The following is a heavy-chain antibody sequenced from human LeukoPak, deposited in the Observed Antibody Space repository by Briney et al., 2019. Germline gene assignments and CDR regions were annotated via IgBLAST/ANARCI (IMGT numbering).Heavy chain of an antibody. CDR3: ARDNASSGWFGMSDY. D-gene: IGHD6-19*01. CDR2: INPKSGDP. V-gene: IGHV1-2*06. Sequence: ASVKVSCKASGYTFTGYYIHWVRQAAGQGLEWMGRINPKSGDPNYAQKFQGRVTITRDTSISTAYMELSRLTSDDTAVYYCARDNASSGWFGMSDYWGQGTLVTVSS. J-gene: IGHJ4*02. CDR1: GYTFTGYY.